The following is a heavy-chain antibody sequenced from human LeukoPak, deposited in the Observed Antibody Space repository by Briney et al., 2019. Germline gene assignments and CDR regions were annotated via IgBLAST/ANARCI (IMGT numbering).Heavy chain of an antibody. D-gene: IGHD3-3*01. Sequence: GGSLRLSCAASGFTFSSYSMNWVRQAPGKGLEWVSSISSSSSYIYYADSVKGRFTISRDNAKNSLYLQMNSLRAEDTAVYYCARDGGTISGVVPYYWGQGTLVTVSS. CDR1: GFTFSSYS. V-gene: IGHV3-21*01. CDR3: ARDGGTISGVVPYY. J-gene: IGHJ4*02. CDR2: ISSSSSYI.